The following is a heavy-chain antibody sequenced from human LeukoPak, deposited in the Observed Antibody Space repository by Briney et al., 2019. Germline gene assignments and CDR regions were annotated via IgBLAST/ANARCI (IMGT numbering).Heavy chain of an antibody. CDR2: IYYSGST. D-gene: IGHD6-6*01. V-gene: IGHV4-61*01. CDR3: ARVIMRAARYYYYMDV. J-gene: IGHJ6*03. Sequence: PSETLSLTCTVSGGSISSSSYYWSWIRQPPGKGLEWIGYIYYSGSTNYNPSLKSRVTISVDTSKNQFSLKLSSVTAADTAVYYCARVIMRAARYYYYMDVWGKGTTVTVSS. CDR1: GGSISSSSYY.